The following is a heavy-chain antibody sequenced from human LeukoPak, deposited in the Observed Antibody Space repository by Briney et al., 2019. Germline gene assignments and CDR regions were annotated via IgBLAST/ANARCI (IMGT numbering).Heavy chain of an antibody. Sequence: GGSLRLSCAASGFTFSSFAMSWVRQAPGKGLEWISVISASGGSTYYADSVKGRFTISRDNSKNTLHLQMNSLRAEDTAVYYCAKGISIYSYFDNWDQGTLVTVSS. CDR2: ISASGGST. J-gene: IGHJ4*02. V-gene: IGHV3-23*01. CDR3: AKGISIYSYFDN. CDR1: GFTFSSFA. D-gene: IGHD3-16*02.